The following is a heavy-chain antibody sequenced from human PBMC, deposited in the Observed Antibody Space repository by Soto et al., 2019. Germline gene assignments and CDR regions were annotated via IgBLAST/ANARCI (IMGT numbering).Heavy chain of an antibody. CDR3: ARLPVVVIALGYFDP. D-gene: IGHD2-21*01. CDR2: VYYTGFT. CDR1: GDSISSSYY. Sequence: PSETLSLTCTVSGDSISSSYYWGWVRQPPGRGLECIGAVYYTGFTYYNPSLKSRLTIPLDTSKNQFSLRLSSVTAADTAIYYCARLPVVVIALGYFDPWGPGTLVTVS. V-gene: IGHV4-39*01. J-gene: IGHJ5*02.